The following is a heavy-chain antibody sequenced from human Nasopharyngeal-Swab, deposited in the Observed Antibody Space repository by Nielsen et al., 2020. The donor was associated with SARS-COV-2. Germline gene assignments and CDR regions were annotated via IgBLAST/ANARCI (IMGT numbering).Heavy chain of an antibody. CDR3: AKVIRGTTVTTAYFDY. Sequence: GESLKISCAASAFTFSNYAMCWVRQSPGKGLDWVSGITATGGCTYYADPVKGRFTISRDNSKNTLYLQMNSLRDEDTAVYYCAKVIRGTTVTTAYFDYWGQGTLVTVSS. V-gene: IGHV3-23*01. CDR1: AFTFSNYA. CDR2: ITATGGCT. J-gene: IGHJ4*02. D-gene: IGHD4-17*01.